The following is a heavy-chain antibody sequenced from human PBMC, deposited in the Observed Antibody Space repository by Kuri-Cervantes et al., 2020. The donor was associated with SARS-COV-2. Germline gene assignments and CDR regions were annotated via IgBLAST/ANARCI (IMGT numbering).Heavy chain of an antibody. D-gene: IGHD6-13*01. J-gene: IGHJ4*02. V-gene: IGHV4-39*01. CDR1: GGSISSSSYY. CDR2: IYYSGST. CDR3: ARHSYSSPLFPDY. Sequence: SETLSLTCTVSGGSISSSSYYWGWIRQPPGKGLEWIGSIYYSGSTYYNPSLKSRVTISVDTSKNQFSLKLSSVTAADTAVYYCARHSYSSPLFPDYWGQGTLVTVSS.